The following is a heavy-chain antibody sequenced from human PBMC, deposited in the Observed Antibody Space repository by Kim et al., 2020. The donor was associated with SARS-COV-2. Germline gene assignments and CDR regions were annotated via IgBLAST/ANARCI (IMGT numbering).Heavy chain of an antibody. Sequence: ADSVKGRFTISRANAKNSLYLQMNSLRAEDTAVYYCARVAIEKVYGMDVWGQGTTVTVSS. J-gene: IGHJ6*02. V-gene: IGHV3-21*06. CDR3: ARVAIEKVYGMDV. D-gene: IGHD2-21*01.